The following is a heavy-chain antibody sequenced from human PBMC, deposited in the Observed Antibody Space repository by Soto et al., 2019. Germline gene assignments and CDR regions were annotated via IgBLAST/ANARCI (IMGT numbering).Heavy chain of an antibody. CDR2: IYSGGST. CDR1: GFTVSSNY. CDR3: ARVGSDYYDSSGPFDY. J-gene: IGHJ4*02. D-gene: IGHD3-22*01. Sequence: QSGGSLRLSCAASGFTVSSNYMSWVRQAPGKGLEWVSVIYSGGSTYYADSVKGRFTISRDNSKNTLYLQMNSLRAEDTAVYYCARVGSDYYDSSGPFDYWGQGTLVTVSS. V-gene: IGHV3-53*01.